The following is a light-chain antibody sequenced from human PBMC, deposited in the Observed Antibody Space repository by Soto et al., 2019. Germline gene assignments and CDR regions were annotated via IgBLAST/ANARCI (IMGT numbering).Light chain of an antibody. CDR1: SSDVGAHHS. J-gene: IGLJ3*02. Sequence: QSALTQPASVSGSPGQSFTISCTGTSSDVGAHHSVSWYQQHPGKAPKLIIFDVSNPPSGVSNRFSGSKSGNTASLTISGLHAEDDADYYCSSFTDTGTVMFGGGTKLTVL. CDR2: DVS. V-gene: IGLV2-14*03. CDR3: SSFTDTGTVM.